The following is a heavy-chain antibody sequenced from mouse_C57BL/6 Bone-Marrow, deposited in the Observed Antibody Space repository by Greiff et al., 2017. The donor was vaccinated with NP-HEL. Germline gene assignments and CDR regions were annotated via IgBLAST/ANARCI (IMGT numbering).Heavy chain of an antibody. CDR2: ISYSGST. V-gene: IGHV3-1*01. Sequence: EVQGVESGPGMVKPSQSLSLTCTVTGYSITSGYDWHWIRHFPGNKLEWMGYISYSGSTNYNPSLKSRISITHDTSKNHFFLKLNSVTTEDTATYYCARGGYYGSSSFAYWGRGTLVTVSA. D-gene: IGHD1-1*01. J-gene: IGHJ3*01. CDR1: GYSITSGYD. CDR3: ARGGYYGSSSFAY.